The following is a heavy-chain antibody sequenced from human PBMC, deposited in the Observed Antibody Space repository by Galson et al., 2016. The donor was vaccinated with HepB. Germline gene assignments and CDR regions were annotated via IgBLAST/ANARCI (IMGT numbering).Heavy chain of an antibody. D-gene: IGHD3-22*01. Sequence: SLRLSCAASGFTFATYNIHWVRQAPGKGLEWVSSISSRSTYIFYADSVKGRFTISRDNAKNSLFLQMSGLSAEDTAVYYCARDSEPTSQWDSSGYFPDCFRHWGQGTLVTVSS. CDR1: GFTFATYN. CDR2: ISSRSTYI. J-gene: IGHJ1*01. V-gene: IGHV3-21*01. CDR3: ARDSEPTSQWDSSGYFPDCFRH.